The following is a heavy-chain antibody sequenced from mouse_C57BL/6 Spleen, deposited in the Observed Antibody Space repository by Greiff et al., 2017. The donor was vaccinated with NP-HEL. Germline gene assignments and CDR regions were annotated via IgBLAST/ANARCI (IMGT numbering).Heavy chain of an antibody. J-gene: IGHJ2*01. V-gene: IGHV1-64*01. Sequence: VQLQQPGAELVKPGASVKLSCKASGYTFTSYWMHWVKQRPGQGLEWIGMIHPYSGSTNYNEKFKSKATLTVDKSSSTAYMQLSSLTSEDSAVYYCARGAFYGNYGGYGGQGTTLTVSS. D-gene: IGHD2-10*01. CDR3: ARGAFYGNYGGY. CDR2: IHPYSGST. CDR1: GYTFTSYW.